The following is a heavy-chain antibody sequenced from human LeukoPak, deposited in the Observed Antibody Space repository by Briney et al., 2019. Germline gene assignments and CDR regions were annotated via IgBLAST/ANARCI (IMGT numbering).Heavy chain of an antibody. V-gene: IGHV3-7*01. CDR1: GFHFRNYW. Sequence: GGSLHLSFVVSGFHFRNYWMNWVRQAPGKGLEWVANIKHDGSEKYYVDSVKGRFSISRDNAKKSLYLQMDSLRAEDTAVYYCARALSHCLDYWGQGTLVTVSS. CDR2: IKHDGSEK. D-gene: IGHD3-16*01. J-gene: IGHJ4*02. CDR3: ARALSHCLDY.